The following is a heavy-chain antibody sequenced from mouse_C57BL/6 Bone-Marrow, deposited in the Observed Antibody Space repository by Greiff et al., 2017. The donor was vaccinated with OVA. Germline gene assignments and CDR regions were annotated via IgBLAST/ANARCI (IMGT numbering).Heavy chain of an antibody. V-gene: IGHV1-55*01. D-gene: IGHD1-1*01. CDR2: IYPGSGST. CDR3: ARWRFITTVVATDY. CDR1: GYTFTSYW. Sequence: VQLQQPGAELVKPGASVKMSCKASGYTFTSYWITWVKQRPGQGLEWIGDIYPGSGSTNYNEKFKSKATLTVDTSSSTAYMQLSSLTSEDSAVYYCARWRFITTVVATDYWGQGTTLTVSS. J-gene: IGHJ2*01.